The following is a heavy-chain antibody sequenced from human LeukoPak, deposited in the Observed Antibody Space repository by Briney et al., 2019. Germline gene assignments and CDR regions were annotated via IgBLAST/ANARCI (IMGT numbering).Heavy chain of an antibody. D-gene: IGHD3-22*01. V-gene: IGHV4-4*07. CDR1: GGSISGYY. Sequence: SETLSLTCTVSGGSISGYYWSWIRQPAGKGLEWIGRIYTSGSPTYNASLKSRVTLSVDTSKNQFSLRLTSVTAADTVVYYCARNYYDSSGYYAPNWFDPWGQGTLVTVSS. J-gene: IGHJ5*02. CDR2: IYTSGSP. CDR3: ARNYYDSSGYYAPNWFDP.